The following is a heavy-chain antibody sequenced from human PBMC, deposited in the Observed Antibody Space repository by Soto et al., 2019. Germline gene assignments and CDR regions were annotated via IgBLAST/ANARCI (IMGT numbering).Heavy chain of an antibody. CDR3: AKDVVVSARGWFGP. V-gene: IGHV3-23*01. Sequence: EVQLLESGGGLVQPGGSLRLSCADSGFTFSSYAMSWVRQAPGKGLEWVSAMSGSGGSTYYADSVKRRFTISRDYSTKTLYLQMNSRRAEATAVYYCAKDVVVSARGWFGPWGQGTLFTVSS. CDR1: GFTFSSYA. J-gene: IGHJ5*02. D-gene: IGHD2-15*01. CDR2: MSGSGGST.